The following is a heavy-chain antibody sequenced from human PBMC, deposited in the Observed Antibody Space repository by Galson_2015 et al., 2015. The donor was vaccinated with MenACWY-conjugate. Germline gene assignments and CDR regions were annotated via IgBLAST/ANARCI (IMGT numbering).Heavy chain of an antibody. V-gene: IGHV3-11*05. D-gene: IGHD1-1*01. J-gene: IGHJ4*02. CDR2: ISSSSTYT. CDR3: ARVQGGTRGVNY. CDR1: GFTFSDYY. Sequence: SLRLSCAASGFTFSDYYMSWLRQAPGKGLGWVSYISSSSTYTDHADSVKGRFTISRDNAKNSLYLQMNSLRAEDTAVYYCARVQGGTRGVNYWGQGTLVTVSS.